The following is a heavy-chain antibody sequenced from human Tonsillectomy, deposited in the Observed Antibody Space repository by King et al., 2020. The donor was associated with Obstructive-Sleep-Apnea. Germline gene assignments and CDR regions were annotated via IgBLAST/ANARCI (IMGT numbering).Heavy chain of an antibody. CDR3: AKDDSSGWYSDY. CDR2: INRASDFI. Sequence: VQLVESGGGLVQPGGSRRLSCAASGFTFSTYPMNWVRQAPGKGLEVVSYINRASDFIYYADSVKGRFTISRDNARNTLYLQMNSLIAEDTAVYYCAKDDSSGWYSDYWGQGTLVAVSS. CDR1: GFTFSTYP. V-gene: IGHV3-48*04. J-gene: IGHJ4*02. D-gene: IGHD6-19*01.